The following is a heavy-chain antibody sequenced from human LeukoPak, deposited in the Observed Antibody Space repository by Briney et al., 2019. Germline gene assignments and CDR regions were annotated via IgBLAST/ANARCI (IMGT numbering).Heavy chain of an antibody. Sequence: SQTLSLTCTVSGGSISSGDYYWSWIRQPPGKGLERIAYMYYSGSTYYNPSLKSRVTMSADTSKNQLSLKLSSVTAADTAVCYCARPYYYDSRIDPWGQGILVTVSS. CDR3: ARPYYYDSRIDP. CDR1: GGSISSGDYY. CDR2: MYYSGST. D-gene: IGHD3-22*01. J-gene: IGHJ5*02. V-gene: IGHV4-30-4*01.